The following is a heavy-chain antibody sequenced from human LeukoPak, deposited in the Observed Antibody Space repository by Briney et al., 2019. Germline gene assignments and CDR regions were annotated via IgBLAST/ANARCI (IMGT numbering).Heavy chain of an antibody. CDR2: INAGNGNT. D-gene: IGHD3-22*01. V-gene: IGHV1-3*01. CDR3: ASPHAEYYYDSSGYEYFQH. J-gene: IGHJ1*01. Sequence: ASVKVSCKASGYTFTSYAMHWVRQAPGQRLEWMGWINAGNGNTKYSQKFQGRVTITRDTSASTAYMELSSLRSEDTAVYYCASPHAEYYYDSSGYEYFQHWGQGTLVTVPS. CDR1: GYTFTSYA.